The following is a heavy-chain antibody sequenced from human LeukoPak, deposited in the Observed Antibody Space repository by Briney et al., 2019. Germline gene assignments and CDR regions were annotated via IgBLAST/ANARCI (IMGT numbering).Heavy chain of an antibody. CDR3: VRVAMIRGVVFKNWFDS. Sequence: ASVKVSCKASGYSFTSYGISRVRQAPGQGLEWMGWISAYSGNTNYADNLQGRLTMTTDTSTSTAHMELRSLRSDDTAVYYCVRVAMIRGVVFKNWFDSWGQGSLVTVSS. V-gene: IGHV1-18*01. CDR2: ISAYSGNT. D-gene: IGHD3-10*01. CDR1: GYSFTSYG. J-gene: IGHJ5*01.